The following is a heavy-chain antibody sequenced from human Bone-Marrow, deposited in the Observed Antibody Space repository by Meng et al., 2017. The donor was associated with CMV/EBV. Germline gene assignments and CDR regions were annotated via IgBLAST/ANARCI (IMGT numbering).Heavy chain of an antibody. Sequence: AVKVSCKASGGSFSTYPICWVRQAPGQGLEWMGGITPNLGMPNYAQKFQGKVTITEDKSTSTAYMELSTVRSEDTAVYYGARVVNWNPLEYHYDMDVWGQGTTVTVSS. CDR2: ITPNLGMP. D-gene: IGHD1-1*01. V-gene: IGHV1-69*10. CDR3: ARVVNWNPLEYHYDMDV. J-gene: IGHJ6*02. CDR1: GGSFSTYP.